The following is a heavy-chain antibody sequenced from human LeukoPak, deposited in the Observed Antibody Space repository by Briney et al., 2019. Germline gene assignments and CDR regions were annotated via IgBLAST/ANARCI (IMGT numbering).Heavy chain of an antibody. J-gene: IGHJ5*02. Sequence: PGGSLRLSCAASGFTFDEYGMSWVRQAPGKGLEWVSGINWNGGSTGYADSVKGRFTISRDNAKNSLYLQMNSLRAEDTAVYYCARPTFRTGAVAVALYGAWFDPWGQGTLVTVSS. V-gene: IGHV3-20*04. D-gene: IGHD6-19*01. CDR1: GFTFDEYG. CDR3: ARPTFRTGAVAVALYGAWFDP. CDR2: INWNGGST.